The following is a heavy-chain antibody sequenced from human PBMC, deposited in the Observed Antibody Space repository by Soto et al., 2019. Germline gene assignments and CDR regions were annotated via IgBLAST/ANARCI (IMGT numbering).Heavy chain of an antibody. D-gene: IGHD2-2*02. Sequence: SGGSLRLSCAASGFTFSSYAMSWVRQAPGKGLEWVSTISGSGGNTYYADSVKGRFTISRDNSKNTLYLQMNSLRAEDTAVYYCVKSRGTTYTSYDYWGQGTLVTVSS. J-gene: IGHJ4*02. CDR2: ISGSGGNT. V-gene: IGHV3-23*01. CDR1: GFTFSSYA. CDR3: VKSRGTTYTSYDY.